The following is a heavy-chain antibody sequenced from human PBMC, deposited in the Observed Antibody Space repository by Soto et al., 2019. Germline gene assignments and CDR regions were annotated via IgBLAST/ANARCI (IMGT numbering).Heavy chain of an antibody. Sequence: QVQLVQSGAEVKRPGSSVKVSCKASGGTFNNYALSWVRQAPGQGLEWMGGIIPIFNSANYAQKFQGRVTITADASTSTAYMELRSLRPDDTAVYYCAREVTVASYSFDFWGQGTLFTVSS. J-gene: IGHJ4*02. D-gene: IGHD5-12*01. V-gene: IGHV1-69*01. CDR3: AREVTVASYSFDF. CDR2: IIPIFNSA. CDR1: GGTFNNYA.